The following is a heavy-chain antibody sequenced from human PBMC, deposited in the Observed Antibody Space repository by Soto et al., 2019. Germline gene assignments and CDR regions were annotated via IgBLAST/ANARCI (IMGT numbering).Heavy chain of an antibody. J-gene: IGHJ3*02. CDR3: AHRFLMITFGGVIVPYDAFDI. CDR1: GFSLSTSGVG. D-gene: IGHD3-16*02. CDR2: ICWDDDK. Sequence: SCPSQVNPTQTLTLTCTFSGFSLSTSGVGVGWIRQPPGKALEWLALICWDDDKRYSPSLKSRLTITKDTSKNQVVLTMTNMDPVDTATYYCAHRFLMITFGGVIVPYDAFDIWGQGTFVTIS. V-gene: IGHV2-5*02.